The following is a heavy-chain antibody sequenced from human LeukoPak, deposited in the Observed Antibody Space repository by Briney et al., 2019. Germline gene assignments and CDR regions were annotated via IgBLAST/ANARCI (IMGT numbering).Heavy chain of an antibody. CDR2: ISGSGGST. J-gene: IGHJ4*02. CDR1: GFTFSSYA. V-gene: IGHV3-23*01. D-gene: IGHD2-2*01. CDR3: AKDAPANIVVVPAANS. Sequence: LSGGSLRLSCAASGFTFSSYAMSWVRQAPGKGLEWVSAISGSGGSTYYADSVKGRFTISRDNSKNTLYLQMNSLRAEDTAVYYCAKDAPANIVVVPAANSWGQGTLVTVSS.